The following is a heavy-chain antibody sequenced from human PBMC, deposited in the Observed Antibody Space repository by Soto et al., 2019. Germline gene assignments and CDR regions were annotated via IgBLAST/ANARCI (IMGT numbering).Heavy chain of an antibody. CDR1: GDSINSYY. CDR2: IYYSGST. J-gene: IGHJ5*02. D-gene: IGHD1-26*01. Sequence: PSETLSLTCTVSGDSINSYYWSWIRQPPGKGLEWIGYIYYSGSTNYNPSLKSRVTISIDTSKNQFSLKLNSVTAADTAVYYCARAPYSMSYYWFDPWGQGTLVTVSS. V-gene: IGHV4-59*01. CDR3: ARAPYSMSYYWFDP.